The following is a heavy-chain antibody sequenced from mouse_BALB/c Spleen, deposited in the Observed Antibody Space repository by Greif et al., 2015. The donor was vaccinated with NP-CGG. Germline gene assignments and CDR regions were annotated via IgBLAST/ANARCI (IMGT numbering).Heavy chain of an antibody. CDR1: GYSITSDYA. J-gene: IGHJ4*01. D-gene: IGHD2-1*01. CDR2: ISYSGST. Sequence: VQLQQSGPGLVKPSQSLSLTCTVTGYSITSDYAWNWIRQFPGNKLEWMGYISYSGSTSYNPSLKSRISITRDTSKNQFFLQLNSVTTEDTATYYCARYGNYAMDYWGQGTSVTDSS. V-gene: IGHV3-2*02. CDR3: ARYGNYAMDY.